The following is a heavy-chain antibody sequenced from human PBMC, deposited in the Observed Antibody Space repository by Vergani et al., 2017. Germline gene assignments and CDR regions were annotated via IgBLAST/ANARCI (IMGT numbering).Heavy chain of an antibody. CDR1: GYSFNNYA. Sequence: QEQLVQSGSELKKPGASVKVSCKASGYSFNNYAIHWVRQAPGQGLEWMGGINHTTGNPTYARAFTGRFVFSLDTSNSTPYLQIGSLKAEDTAVYCCARAKPGRRAGGATDSLGQGTLLHVSS. CDR2: INHTTGNP. D-gene: IGHD1-1*01. V-gene: IGHV7-4-1*01. J-gene: IGHJ5*01. CDR3: ARAKPGRRAGGATDS.